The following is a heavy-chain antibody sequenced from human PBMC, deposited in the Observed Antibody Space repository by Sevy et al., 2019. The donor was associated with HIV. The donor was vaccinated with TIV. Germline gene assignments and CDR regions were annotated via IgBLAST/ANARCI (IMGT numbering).Heavy chain of an antibody. V-gene: IGHV3-30*18. J-gene: IGHJ6*02. Sequence: GGSLRLSCAVSGIIFTTSGMHWVRQAPGKGLEWVAVLSYEGRNKFYGDSVKGRFTISRDNCKNILYLQMNSLRVEDTAVYSCAKDVTGYNGMDVWGQGTMVTVSS. D-gene: IGHD1-1*01. CDR2: LSYEGRNK. CDR3: AKDVTGYNGMDV. CDR1: GIIFTTSG.